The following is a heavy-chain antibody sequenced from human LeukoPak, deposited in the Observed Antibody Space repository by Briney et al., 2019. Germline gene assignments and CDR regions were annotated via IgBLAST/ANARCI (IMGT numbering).Heavy chain of an antibody. Sequence: GRSLRHSCAASGYTFTSHGMHWVRQAPGKGLEWVAVIWYDGSKKYYADSVKGRFTISRDTSKNTLNLQMDSLRPEDTAVYYCARDPDSSMDVWGQGTTVTVSS. CDR2: IWYDGSKK. D-gene: IGHD1-14*01. CDR3: ARDPDSSMDV. J-gene: IGHJ6*02. CDR1: GYTFTSHG. V-gene: IGHV3-33*01.